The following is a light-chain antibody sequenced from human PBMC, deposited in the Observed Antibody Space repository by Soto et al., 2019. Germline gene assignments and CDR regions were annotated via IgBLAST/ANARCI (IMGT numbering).Light chain of an antibody. J-gene: IGKJ1*01. V-gene: IGKV3-20*01. Sequence: EIVLTQSPGSLSLSPGERATLSCRASQSVDSRFFAWYQQRPGQAPRLLIYGASRRAPGIPDRFTGSGSGTDFTLTISGLEPEDFPLYYCHQYDSSVTFGLGTKVQIK. CDR2: GAS. CDR1: QSVDSRF. CDR3: HQYDSSVT.